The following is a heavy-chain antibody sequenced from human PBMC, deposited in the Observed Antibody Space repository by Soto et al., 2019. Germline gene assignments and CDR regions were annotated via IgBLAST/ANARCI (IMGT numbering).Heavy chain of an antibody. D-gene: IGHD3-3*01. CDR2: ISSSSSYI. Sequence: GGSQILSCAASGFTFSSYSMNWVRQAPGKGLEWVSSISSSSSYIYYADSVKGRFTISRDNAKNSLYLQMNSLRAEDTAVYSCASYIAPTQSANYYDFWSGYHSSYYMDVWGKGTTVTVSS. CDR3: ASYIAPTQSANYYDFWSGYHSSYYMDV. J-gene: IGHJ6*03. V-gene: IGHV3-21*01. CDR1: GFTFSSYS.